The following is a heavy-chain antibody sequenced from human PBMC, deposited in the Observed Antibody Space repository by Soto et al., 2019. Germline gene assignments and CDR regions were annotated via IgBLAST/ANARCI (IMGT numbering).Heavy chain of an antibody. Sequence: VASVKVSCKASGYTFTSYYMHWVRQAPGQGLEWMGIINPSGGSTSYAQKFQGRVTMTRDTSTSTVYMELSSLRSEDTAVYYCARDLVPSYYDSSGYLFDYWGQGTLVTVSS. CDR3: ARDLVPSYYDSSGYLFDY. D-gene: IGHD3-22*01. V-gene: IGHV1-46*01. CDR2: INPSGGST. CDR1: GYTFTSYY. J-gene: IGHJ4*02.